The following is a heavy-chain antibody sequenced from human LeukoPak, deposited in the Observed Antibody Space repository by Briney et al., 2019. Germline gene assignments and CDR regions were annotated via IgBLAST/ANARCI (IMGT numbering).Heavy chain of an antibody. Sequence: SETLSLTCTVSGGSISSYYWSWIRQPPGKGLEWIGYIYYSGSTNYNPSLKSRVTISVDTSKNQFSLKLSSVTAADTAVYYCARVGARYYYGSGSYYPTGYFDYWGQGTLVTVSS. D-gene: IGHD3-10*01. V-gene: IGHV4-59*01. CDR3: ARVGARYYYGSGSYYPTGYFDY. CDR1: GGSISSYY. CDR2: IYYSGST. J-gene: IGHJ4*02.